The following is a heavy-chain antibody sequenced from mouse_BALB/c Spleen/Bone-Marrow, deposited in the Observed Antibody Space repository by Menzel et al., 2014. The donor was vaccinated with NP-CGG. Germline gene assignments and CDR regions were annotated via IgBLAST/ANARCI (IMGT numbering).Heavy chain of an antibody. J-gene: IGHJ2*01. Sequence: LQQSGSELVRPGASVKLSCKASGYTFTSYWMHCVKQRHGQGLEWIGNIYPGSGSTNYDEKFKSKGTLTVDTSSSTAYMHLSSLTSEDSAVYYCTSWGYWGQGTTLTVSS. CDR1: GYTFTSYW. CDR3: TSWGY. CDR2: IYPGSGST. V-gene: IGHV1S22*01. D-gene: IGHD4-1*01.